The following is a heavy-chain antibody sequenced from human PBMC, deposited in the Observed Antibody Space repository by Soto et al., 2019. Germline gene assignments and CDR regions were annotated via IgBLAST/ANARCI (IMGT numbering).Heavy chain of an antibody. CDR2: VYYDGHT. CDR3: ARDLFGGYCLDY. V-gene: IGHV4-59*01. Sequence: PSETLSLTCTVSGGSISSYYWSWIRQPPGKGLEWIGYVYYDGHTDYNPSLESRVTIAVDTSKNQFSLRLTSVTAADTAVYYCARDLFGGYCLDYWGQGALVTV. J-gene: IGHJ4*02. CDR1: GGSISSYY. D-gene: IGHD5-12*01.